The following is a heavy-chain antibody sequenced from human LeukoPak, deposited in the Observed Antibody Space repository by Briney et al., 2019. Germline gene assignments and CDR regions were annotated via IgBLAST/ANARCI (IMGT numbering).Heavy chain of an antibody. CDR3: ARDRGLGYYYMDV. V-gene: IGHV1-3*03. Sequence: GASVKVSCKASGYTFTSYAMHWVRQAPRHRREWMGWINPGNGKTRYSQEFQDRVTITRDTSASTVYMELSSLRSEDMAVYYCARDRGLGYYYMDVWGKGTTVTVSS. J-gene: IGHJ6*03. CDR1: GYTFTSYA. CDR2: INPGNGKT. D-gene: IGHD3-10*01.